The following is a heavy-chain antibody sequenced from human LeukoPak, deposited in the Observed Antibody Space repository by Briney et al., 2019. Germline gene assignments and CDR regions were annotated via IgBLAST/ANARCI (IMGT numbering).Heavy chain of an antibody. D-gene: IGHD7-27*01. V-gene: IGHV3-7*03. J-gene: IGHJ4*02. CDR1: GFMFSSNW. CDR3: ARGLGSLDY. Sequence: PGGSLRLSCAASGFMFSSNWMSWVRLAPGKGLEWVANIKEDGTETYYVDSVKGRFTISRDNAKNSLYLQMNSLRVEDTAVYYCARGLGSLDYWGQGTLVHVSS. CDR2: IKEDGTET.